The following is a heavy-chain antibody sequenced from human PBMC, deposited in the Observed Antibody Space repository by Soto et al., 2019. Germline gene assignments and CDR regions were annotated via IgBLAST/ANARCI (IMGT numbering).Heavy chain of an antibody. CDR2: WYNSGST. Sequence: SETLSLTCTVSGGSISSYYWSWIRQPPGKGLEWIRYWYNSGSTNYNPSLKSRVTISVATSKNQVSLILSSVTAADMAVGYCARDLAVPGSEIWGKGTLVTV. J-gene: IGHJ4*02. V-gene: IGHV4-59*01. D-gene: IGHD6-19*01. CDR3: ARDLAVPGSEI. CDR1: GGSISSYY.